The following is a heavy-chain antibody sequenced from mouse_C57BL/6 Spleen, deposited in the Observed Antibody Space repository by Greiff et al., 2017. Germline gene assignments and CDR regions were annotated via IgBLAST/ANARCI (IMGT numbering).Heavy chain of an antibody. D-gene: IGHD2-2*01. CDR1: GYSFTGYY. V-gene: IGHV1-42*01. Sequence: EVKLMESGPELVKPGASVKISCKASGYSFTGYYMNWVKQSPEKSLEWIGEINPSTGGTTYNQKFKAKATLTVDKSSSTAYMQLKSLTSEDSAVYYCARRGYDEGFAYWGQGTLVTVSA. J-gene: IGHJ3*01. CDR3: ARRGYDEGFAY. CDR2: INPSTGGT.